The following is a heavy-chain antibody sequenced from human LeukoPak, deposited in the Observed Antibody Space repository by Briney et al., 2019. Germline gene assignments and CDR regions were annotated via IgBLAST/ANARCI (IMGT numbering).Heavy chain of an antibody. CDR2: IYYDGSNI. J-gene: IGHJ4*02. V-gene: IGHV3-33*01. D-gene: IGHD1-1*01. CDR3: ARDWKTNSFDY. Sequence: GGSLTLSCAASEFTFTTYGMHWVRQAPGKGLEWVAFIYYDGSNIYYADYAKGRFTISRDISKNTLYLQMDSLRAEDTAIYYCARDWKTNSFDYWGQGTLVTVSS. CDR1: EFTFTTYG.